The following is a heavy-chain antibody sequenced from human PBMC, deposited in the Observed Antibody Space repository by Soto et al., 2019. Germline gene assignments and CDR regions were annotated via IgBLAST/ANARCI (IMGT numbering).Heavy chain of an antibody. Sequence: ASVKVSCKASGYTFTSYGISWVRQAPGQGLEWMGWISAYNGNTNYAQKLQGRVTMTTDTSTSTAYMELRSLRSDDTAVYYCARDRFGIVVVPAAMLGSNWFDPWGQGTLVTVSS. V-gene: IGHV1-18*01. CDR3: ARDRFGIVVVPAAMLGSNWFDP. J-gene: IGHJ5*02. D-gene: IGHD2-2*01. CDR2: ISAYNGNT. CDR1: GYTFTSYG.